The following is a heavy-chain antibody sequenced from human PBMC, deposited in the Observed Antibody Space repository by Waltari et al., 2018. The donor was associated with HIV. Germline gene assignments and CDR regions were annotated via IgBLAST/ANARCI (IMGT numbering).Heavy chain of an antibody. J-gene: IGHJ5*02. Sequence: EVQLVESGGGLVQPVGSLRLSCAATGFTFSSYWMHWVRQAPGKWLVWVSRINGDGSTTSYADSVKGRFTISRDNAKNTLYLQMNSLRAEDTAVYYCARIAYDSSGYGWFDPWGQGTLVTVSS. CDR2: INGDGSTT. CDR1: GFTFSSYW. D-gene: IGHD3-22*01. CDR3: ARIAYDSSGYGWFDP. V-gene: IGHV3-74*01.